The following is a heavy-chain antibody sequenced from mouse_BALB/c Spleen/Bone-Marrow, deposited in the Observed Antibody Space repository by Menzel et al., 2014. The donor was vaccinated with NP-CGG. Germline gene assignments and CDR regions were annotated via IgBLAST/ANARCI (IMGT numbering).Heavy chain of an antibody. J-gene: IGHJ1*01. D-gene: IGHD1-1*01. CDR1: GYTFTDYY. Sequence: VKLVESGAELARPGASVKLSCKSSGYTFTDYYINWVKQRTGQGLEWIGEIYPGSNITYYNEKFKGKATLTAGKSSSTAYMHLSSLTSEDSAVYFCTRGFYGNSYLYFDVWGAGTTVTVSS. CDR3: TRGFYGNSYLYFDV. CDR2: IYPGSNIT. V-gene: IGHV1-77*01.